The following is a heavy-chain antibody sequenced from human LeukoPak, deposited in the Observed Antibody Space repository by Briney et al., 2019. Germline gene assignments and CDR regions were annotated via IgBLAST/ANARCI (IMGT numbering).Heavy chain of an antibody. CDR1: GYTFISNG. J-gene: IGHJ4*02. Sequence: GASVKVSCKASGYTFISNGITWVRQAPGQGLEWMGWISTYNGNTNYAQKFQGRVTMTRDTSTSTVYMELSSLRSEDTAVYYCARGDILTADLLYWGQGTLVTVSS. V-gene: IGHV1-18*01. CDR3: ARGDILTADLLY. CDR2: ISTYNGNT. D-gene: IGHD3-9*01.